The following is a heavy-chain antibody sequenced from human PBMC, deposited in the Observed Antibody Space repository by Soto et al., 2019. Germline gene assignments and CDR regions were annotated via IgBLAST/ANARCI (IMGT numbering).Heavy chain of an antibody. CDR3: ARQNYDFWSGYRSLDFDY. Sequence: SETLSLTCTVSGGSISSYYWGWIRQPPGKGLEWIGSIYYSGSTYYNPSLKSRVTISVDTSKNQFSLKLSSVTAADTAVYYCARQNYDFWSGYRSLDFDYWGQGTLVTVSS. CDR1: GGSISSYY. J-gene: IGHJ4*02. V-gene: IGHV4-39*01. CDR2: IYYSGST. D-gene: IGHD3-3*01.